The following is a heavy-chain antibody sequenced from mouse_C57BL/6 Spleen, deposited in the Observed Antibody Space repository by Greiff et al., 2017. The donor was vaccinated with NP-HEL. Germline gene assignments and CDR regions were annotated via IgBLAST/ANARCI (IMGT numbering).Heavy chain of an antibody. Sequence: VQLQQSGPELVKPGASVKISCKASGYSFTSYYIHWVKQRPGQGLEWIGWIYPGSGNTKYNEKFKGKATLTADTSSSTAYMQLSSLTSEDSAVYYCARTTGFFNSYAMDYWGQGTSVTVSS. CDR3: ARTTGFFNSYAMDY. CDR1: GYSFTSYY. V-gene: IGHV1-66*01. D-gene: IGHD1-1*01. CDR2: IYPGSGNT. J-gene: IGHJ4*01.